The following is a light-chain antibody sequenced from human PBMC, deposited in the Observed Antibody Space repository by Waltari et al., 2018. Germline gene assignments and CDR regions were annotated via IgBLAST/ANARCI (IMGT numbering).Light chain of an antibody. J-gene: IGLJ3*02. CDR1: NIGTNS. V-gene: IGLV3-21*04. CDR2: YNS. Sequence: YVLTQAPSVSVAPGQTARVTCGGYNIGTNSVHWYQQKPGQAPALVLSYNSDRPSGIPERFSGSNSENTATLTLSRVEAGDEADYYCQVWVSGQEVFGGGTKLTVL. CDR3: QVWVSGQEV.